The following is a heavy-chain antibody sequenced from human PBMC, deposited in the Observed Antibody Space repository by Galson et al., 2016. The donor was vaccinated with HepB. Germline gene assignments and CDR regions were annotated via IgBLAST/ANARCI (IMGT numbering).Heavy chain of an antibody. J-gene: IGHJ4*02. Sequence: SLRLSCAATGFTFSTYAMHWLRQSPGAGLEWVALLSNDGNNNDYADSVKGRLAISRDNSKNTLFLQMNSLKTEDTAVYYCARENNYGSVFDYWGQGALVTVSS. CDR3: ARENNYGSVFDY. CDR2: LSNDGNNN. D-gene: IGHD4-17*01. CDR1: GFTFSTYA. V-gene: IGHV3-30*09.